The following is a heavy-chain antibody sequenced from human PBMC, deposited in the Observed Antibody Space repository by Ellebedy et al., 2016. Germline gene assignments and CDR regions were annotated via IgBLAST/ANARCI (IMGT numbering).Heavy chain of an antibody. D-gene: IGHD6-19*01. CDR3: ASRALAVAGSDPPRDYYYGMDV. CDR2: ISSTATYI. V-gene: IGHV3-21*01. Sequence: GGSLRLSCAASGFTFSSFAMSWVRQAPGKGLEWVSSISSTATYIYYADSVKGRFTISRDNAKNSLYLQMNSLRTEDTAVYYCASRALAVAGSDPPRDYYYGMDVWGQGTTVTVSS. J-gene: IGHJ6*02. CDR1: GFTFSSFA.